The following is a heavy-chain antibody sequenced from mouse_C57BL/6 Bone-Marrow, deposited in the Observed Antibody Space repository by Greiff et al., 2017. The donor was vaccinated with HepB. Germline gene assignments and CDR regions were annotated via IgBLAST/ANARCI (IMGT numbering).Heavy chain of an antibody. CDR1: GFTFSSYA. J-gene: IGHJ3*01. D-gene: IGHD2-3*01. CDR2: ISDGGSYT. V-gene: IGHV5-4*01. CDR3: ARDLRWFPAWFAY. Sequence: EVKLQESGGGLVKPGGSLKLSCAASGFTFSSYAMSWVRQTPEKRLEWVATISDGGSYTYYPDNVKGRFTISRDNAKNNLYLQMSHLKSEDTAMYYCARDLRWFPAWFAYWGQGTLVTVSA.